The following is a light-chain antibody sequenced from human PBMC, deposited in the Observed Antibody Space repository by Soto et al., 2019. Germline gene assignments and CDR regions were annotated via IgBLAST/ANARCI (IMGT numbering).Light chain of an antibody. Sequence: QSVLTQPPSVSGAPGQRVTISCTGNSSNIGAGFGVHWYQQLPGTGPKLLIYANTNRPSGVPDRFSASKSGTSASLAITGLQAEDEGDYYCQSYDSSLNNSGVFGGGTKVTVL. CDR1: SSNIGAGFG. V-gene: IGLV1-40*01. CDR3: QSYDSSLNNSGV. CDR2: ANT. J-gene: IGLJ2*01.